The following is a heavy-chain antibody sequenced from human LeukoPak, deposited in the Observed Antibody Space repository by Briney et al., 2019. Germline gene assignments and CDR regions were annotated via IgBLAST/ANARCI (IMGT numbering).Heavy chain of an antibody. CDR2: IYSDQRT. V-gene: IGHV3-53*01. CDR1: GFIVSSSY. CDR3: ARDSAFSSYSH. D-gene: IGHD2-15*01. Sequence: GGSLRLSCTASGFIVSSSYMSWVRQAPGKGPVWVSIIYSDQRTFYAESVKGRFTTSRDDSQNMVLLQMDSLRAEDTARYYCARDSAFSSYSHWGQGALVTVSS. J-gene: IGHJ1*01.